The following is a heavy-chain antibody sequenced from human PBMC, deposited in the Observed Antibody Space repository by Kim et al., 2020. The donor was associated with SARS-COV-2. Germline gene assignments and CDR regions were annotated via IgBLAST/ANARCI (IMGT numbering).Heavy chain of an antibody. CDR3: AKEYSGDDNILNVYSPDAFDI. CDR1: GFTFGNYA. Sequence: GGSLRLSCAASGFTFGNYAMSWVRQAPGKGLEWVSTISGSGGTTYYADSVKGRFTMSRDNSKNTLYVQVNSLRAEDTAVYFCAKEYSGDDNILNVYSPDAFDIWGQGTMVTVSS. J-gene: IGHJ3*02. D-gene: IGHD3-9*01. CDR2: ISGSGGTT. V-gene: IGHV3-23*01.